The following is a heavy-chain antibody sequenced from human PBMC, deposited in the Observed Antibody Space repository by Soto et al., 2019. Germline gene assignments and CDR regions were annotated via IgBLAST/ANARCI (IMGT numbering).Heavy chain of an antibody. D-gene: IGHD6-13*01. CDR3: ASGASRWYPYFFDS. J-gene: IGHJ4*02. V-gene: IGHV1-69*01. CDR1: EGTFNSYA. Sequence: QAQVVQSGAEVRKPGSSVKLSCKASEGTFNSYAIAWVRQAPGQGLEWMGGIIPYYNTLNYAQKFQDRVTITADDSTNPVYMHLSSLRSDDTAVYFCASGASRWYPYFFDSWAQGTLVTVSS. CDR2: IIPYYNTL.